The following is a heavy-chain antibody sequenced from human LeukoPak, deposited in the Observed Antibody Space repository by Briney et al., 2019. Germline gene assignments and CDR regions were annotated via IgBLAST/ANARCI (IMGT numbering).Heavy chain of an antibody. CDR1: GFSFSSYE. J-gene: IGHJ4*02. V-gene: IGHV3-48*03. D-gene: IGHD1-7*01. CDR3: ARKIPGTSFFEY. CDR2: ISGSGDTV. Sequence: QPGGSLRPSCAASGFSFSSYEMNWVRQAPGKGLEWVSYISGSGDTVYVDSVKGRFTISRDNARNSLYLQMNSLRAEDTAVYYCARKIPGTSFFEYWGQGTLVTVSP.